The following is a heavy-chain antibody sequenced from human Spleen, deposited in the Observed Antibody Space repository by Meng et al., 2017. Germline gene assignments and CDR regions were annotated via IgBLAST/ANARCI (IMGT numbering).Heavy chain of an antibody. V-gene: IGHV4-61*08. CDR2: IGYTGST. D-gene: IGHD3-10*01. J-gene: IGHJ4*02. Sequence: QGQLQESGRGLVRPSETLSLTCTVSGGSVSNGGYYWSWVRQPPGKRLEFIGYIGYTGSTNYNPSLKSRVTISIDTSKNQFSLKLGSVTAADTAVYYCARGVGPPYVRSYYFDYWGQGTLVTVSS. CDR1: GGSVSNGGYY. CDR3: ARGVGPPYVRSYYFDY.